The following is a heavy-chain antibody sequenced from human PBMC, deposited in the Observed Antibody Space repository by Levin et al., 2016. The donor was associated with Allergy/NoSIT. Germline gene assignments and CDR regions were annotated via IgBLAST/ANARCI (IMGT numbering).Heavy chain of an antibody. CDR1: GGSISSYY. D-gene: IGHD3-10*01. V-gene: IGHV4-4*07. CDR3: AREPLLLWFGELRPAAFDP. J-gene: IGHJ5*02. CDR2: IYTSGST. Sequence: ETLSLTCTVSGGSISSYYWSWIRQPAGKGLEWIGRIYTSGSTNYNPSLKSRVTMSVDTSKNQFSLKLSSVTAADTAVYYCAREPLLLWFGELRPAAFDPWGRGTLVTVSS.